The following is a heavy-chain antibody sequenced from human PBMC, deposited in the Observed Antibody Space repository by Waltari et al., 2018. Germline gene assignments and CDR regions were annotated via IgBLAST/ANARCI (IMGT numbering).Heavy chain of an antibody. CDR1: GSMFTRHS. CDR2: INTVNGDT. V-gene: IGHV1-3*04. J-gene: IGHJ6*01. CDR3: ARDNGMGVTIPMPFYYGMDV. Sequence: QVQFVQSGAEVKKPGASVKVSCKVSGSMFTRHSMHRVRQAPGQGLEWMGWINTVNGDTKYSQKLMTRVTITRDTSASIAYMELSSLTSEDTALYYCARDNGMGVTIPMPFYYGMDVWGQGTTVTVSS. D-gene: IGHD2-2*01.